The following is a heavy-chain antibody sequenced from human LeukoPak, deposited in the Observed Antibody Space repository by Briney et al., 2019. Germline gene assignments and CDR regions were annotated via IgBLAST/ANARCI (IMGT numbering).Heavy chain of an antibody. V-gene: IGHV3-23*01. CDR1: GLTFSSYA. CDR2: ISGSGSST. Sequence: PGGSLPLSCVASGLTFSSYAMSWVRQAPGKGLEWLAVISGSGSSTNYADSVKGRFTSSRDNSKNTLYLQMNSLRVEDTVIYYCATSPGYNWGQGTLVTVSS. J-gene: IGHJ4*02. CDR3: ATSPGYN. D-gene: IGHD6-13*01.